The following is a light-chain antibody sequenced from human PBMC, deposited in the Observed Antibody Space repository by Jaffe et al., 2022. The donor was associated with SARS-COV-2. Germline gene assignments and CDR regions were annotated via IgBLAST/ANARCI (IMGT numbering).Light chain of an antibody. CDR3: QKYNSAPDT. Sequence: DFQMTQSPSSLSASVGDRVTITCRASQDISNNVAWFQQKPGKAPNLLIQAASTLRSGVPSRFSGSGSGTDFTLTIGSLQPEDVATYYCQKYNSAPDTFGQGTKLEIK. CDR1: QDISNN. CDR2: AAS. J-gene: IGKJ2*01. V-gene: IGKV1-27*01.